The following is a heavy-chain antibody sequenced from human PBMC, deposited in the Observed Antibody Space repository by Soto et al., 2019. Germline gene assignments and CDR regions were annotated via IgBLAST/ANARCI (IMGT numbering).Heavy chain of an antibody. J-gene: IGHJ5*02. D-gene: IGHD3-16*01. CDR2: IRSKGHNYAT. CDR1: GFAFSGSA. CDR3: TRDLFSYDYSGILWFDP. Sequence: PGGSLRLSCAASGFAFSGSAMYWVRQASGKGPEWVGGIRSKGHNYATEYAASVKGRFTISRDDPKNTAYLQMNSLQTEDTAVYYCTRDLFSYDYSGILWFDPWGQGTLVTVSS. V-gene: IGHV3-73*01.